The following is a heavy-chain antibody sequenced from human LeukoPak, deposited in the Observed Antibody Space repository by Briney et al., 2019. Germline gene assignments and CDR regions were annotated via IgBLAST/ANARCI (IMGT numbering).Heavy chain of an antibody. CDR2: INHSGST. D-gene: IGHD3-10*01. CDR1: GGSFSGYY. Sequence: SETLSLTCAVYGGSFSGYYWSWIRQPPGKGLEWIGEINHSGSTNYNPSLKSRVTISVDTSKNQFSLKLSSVTAADAALYYCARGPVTTMVPGVFHIDFPFDPWGQGTLVTVSS. V-gene: IGHV4-34*01. J-gene: IGHJ5*02. CDR3: ARGPVTTMVPGVFHIDFPFDP.